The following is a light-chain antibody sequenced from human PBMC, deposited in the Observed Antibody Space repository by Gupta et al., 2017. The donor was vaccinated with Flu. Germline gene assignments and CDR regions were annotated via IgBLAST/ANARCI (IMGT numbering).Light chain of an antibody. V-gene: IGLV1-40*01. Sequence: QAVLTQPPSVSGAPGQTVTISCTGTYPNIGAGYDVPWYQQFPGAAPKVLIYANTIRPSEVPDRFSGSRSGASASLAITGLQAEDEARYYCQSYDSSLSGSLFGGGTELTVL. CDR2: ANT. CDR3: QSYDSSLSGSL. CDR1: YPNIGAGYD. J-gene: IGLJ3*02.